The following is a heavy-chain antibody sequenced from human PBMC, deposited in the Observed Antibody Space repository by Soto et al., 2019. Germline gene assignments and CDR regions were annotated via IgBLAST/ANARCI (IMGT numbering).Heavy chain of an antibody. Sequence: QVQLVQSGAEVKKPGASVKVSCEASGYTFTSSGFTWVRQAPGQGLEWMGWISTYNGNTHYAQKLQGRVTMTTDTSTSTAYMELGSLRSDATAVYYCARCGNWNDASDYWGQGTLVTVSS. CDR3: ARCGNWNDASDY. D-gene: IGHD1-20*01. CDR2: ISTYNGNT. CDR1: GYTFTSSG. V-gene: IGHV1-18*01. J-gene: IGHJ4*02.